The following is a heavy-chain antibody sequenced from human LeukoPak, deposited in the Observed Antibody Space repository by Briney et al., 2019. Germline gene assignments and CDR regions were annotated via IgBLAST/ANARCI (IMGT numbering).Heavy chain of an antibody. CDR1: GFTFYNYA. J-gene: IGHJ4*02. Sequence: GGSLRLSCAAPGFTFYNYAMNWVRQAPGKGLEWASGISGDGRNTYYADSVKGRFTISRDNSKNTLYLQMNSLRAEDTAVYYCAKVGYNFWSGYNYWGQGTLVTVSS. CDR2: ISGDGRNT. CDR3: AKVGYNFWSGYNY. D-gene: IGHD3-3*01. V-gene: IGHV3-23*01.